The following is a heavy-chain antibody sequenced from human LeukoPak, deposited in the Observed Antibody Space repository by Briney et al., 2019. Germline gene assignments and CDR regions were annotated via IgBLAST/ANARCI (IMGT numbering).Heavy chain of an antibody. CDR2: IIPIFGTA. CDR1: GYTFTSYG. J-gene: IGHJ5*02. Sequence: SVKVSCKASGYTFTSYGISWVRQAPGQGLEWMGGIIPIFGTANYAQRFQGRVTITTDESTSTAYMELSSLRSEDTAVYYCARVTVTASVWFDPWGQGTLVTVSS. V-gene: IGHV1-69*05. D-gene: IGHD4-11*01. CDR3: ARVTVTASVWFDP.